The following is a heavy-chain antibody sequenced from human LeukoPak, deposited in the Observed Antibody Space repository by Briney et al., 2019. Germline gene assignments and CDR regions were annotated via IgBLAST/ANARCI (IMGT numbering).Heavy chain of an antibody. CDR1: GFTFSSYS. Sequence: PGGSLRLSCAASGFTFSSYSMNWVRQAPGKGLEWVSAISGSGGSTYYADSVKGRFTISRDNSKNTLYLQMNSLRAEDTAVYYCAKDQGYSYGYVGYWGQGTLVTVSS. CDR3: AKDQGYSYGYVGY. J-gene: IGHJ4*02. CDR2: ISGSGGST. D-gene: IGHD5-18*01. V-gene: IGHV3-23*01.